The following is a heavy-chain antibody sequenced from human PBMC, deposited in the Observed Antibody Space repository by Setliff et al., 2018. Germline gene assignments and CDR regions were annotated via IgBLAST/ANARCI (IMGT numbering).Heavy chain of an antibody. D-gene: IGHD3-9*01. Sequence: ASVKVSCKASGYTFTNYYIHWVRQTPGQGLEWMGIINPSGGRLSYAEKFQDRVTMTRDTSTNTVYMDLSSLRDDDTAVYYCAREVSTGENSGCDIWGQGAVVTVSS. J-gene: IGHJ3*02. V-gene: IGHV1-46*01. CDR3: AREVSTGENSGCDI. CDR1: GYTFTNYY. CDR2: INPSGGRL.